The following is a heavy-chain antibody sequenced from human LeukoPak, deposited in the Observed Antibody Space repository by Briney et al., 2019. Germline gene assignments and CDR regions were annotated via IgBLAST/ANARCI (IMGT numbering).Heavy chain of an antibody. CDR1: GFTFDDHG. D-gene: IGHD6-13*01. CDR2: IKWDGGST. Sequence: GGSLRLSCAASGFTFDDHGMSWVRQAPGKGLEWVSGIKWDGGSTGYADSVKGRFTISRDNAKNSLYLQMNSLRAEDTALYYCARSAGSGYYFYMDVWGKGTTVTVSS. CDR3: ARSAGSGYYFYMDV. J-gene: IGHJ6*03. V-gene: IGHV3-20*04.